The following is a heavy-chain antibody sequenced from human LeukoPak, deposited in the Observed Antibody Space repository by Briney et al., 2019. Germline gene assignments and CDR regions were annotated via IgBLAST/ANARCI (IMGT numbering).Heavy chain of an antibody. J-gene: IGHJ3*02. D-gene: IGHD3-22*01. V-gene: IGHV1-18*01. Sequence: GASVKVSCKASGYTFTTYTIHWVRQAPGQGLEWMGWISAYNGNTNYAQKLQGRVTMTTDTSTSTAYMELRSLRSDDTAVYYCARGRVAYYYDSSGYLDAFDIWGQGTMVTVSS. CDR3: ARGRVAYYYDSSGYLDAFDI. CDR2: ISAYNGNT. CDR1: GYTFTTYT.